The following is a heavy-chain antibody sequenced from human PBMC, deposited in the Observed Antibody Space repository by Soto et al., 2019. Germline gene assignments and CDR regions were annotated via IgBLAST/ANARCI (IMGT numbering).Heavy chain of an antibody. Sequence: ASVKVSCKASGYTFTGHYIHWVRQAPEQGPEWMGEIGPESGATRYAQKFQGRATMTRDTSITTVYMELKDLSPDDTAVYYCGRGRSGQIVVFYWGQGTPVTVSS. J-gene: IGHJ4*02. V-gene: IGHV1-2*02. CDR1: GYTFTGHY. D-gene: IGHD1-26*01. CDR2: IGPESGAT. CDR3: GRGRSGQIVVFY.